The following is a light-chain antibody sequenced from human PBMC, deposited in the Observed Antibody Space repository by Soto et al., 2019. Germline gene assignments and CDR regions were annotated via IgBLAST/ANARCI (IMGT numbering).Light chain of an antibody. CDR3: QQYDTWPLT. V-gene: IGKV3D-15*01. J-gene: IGKJ4*01. Sequence: EIVLTQFPATLSVSPGERATLSCRASQYVSTNLAWYQQQPGQPPRLLIYDISNRATGIPARFSGSGSETEFALTITSLQSEDFAVYYCQQYDTWPLTFGGGTKVDIK. CDR2: DIS. CDR1: QYVSTN.